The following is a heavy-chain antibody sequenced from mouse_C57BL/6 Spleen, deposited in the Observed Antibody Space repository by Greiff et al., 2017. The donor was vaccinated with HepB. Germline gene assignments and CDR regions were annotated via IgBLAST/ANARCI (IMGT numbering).Heavy chain of an antibody. V-gene: IGHV1-59*01. CDR3: ARSSNWDWFAY. D-gene: IGHD4-1*01. CDR2: IDPSDSYT. CDR1: GYTFTSYW. Sequence: VQLQQPGAELVRPGTSVKLSCKASGYTFTSYWMHWVKQRPGQGLEWIGVIDPSDSYTNYNQKFKGKATLTVDTSSSTAYMQLSSLTSEDSAVYYCARSSNWDWFAYWGQGTLVTVSA. J-gene: IGHJ3*01.